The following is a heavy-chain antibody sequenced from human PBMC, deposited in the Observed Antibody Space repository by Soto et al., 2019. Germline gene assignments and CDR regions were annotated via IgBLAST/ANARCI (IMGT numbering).Heavy chain of an antibody. CDR1: VYTFTGYY. Sequence: ASVTVSCKDSVYTFTGYYMHWVRQDPGQGLEWMGWINPNSGGTNYAQKFQGWVTMTRDTSISTAYMELSRLRSDDTAVYYCARETRTNPRGYCSGGSCYSGAHIWFDPWGQGTLVTVSS. CDR2: INPNSGGT. J-gene: IGHJ5*02. D-gene: IGHD2-15*01. V-gene: IGHV1-2*04. CDR3: ARETRTNPRGYCSGGSCYSGAHIWFDP.